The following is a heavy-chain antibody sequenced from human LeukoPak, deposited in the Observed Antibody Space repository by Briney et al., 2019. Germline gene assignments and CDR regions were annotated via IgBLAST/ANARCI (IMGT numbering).Heavy chain of an antibody. J-gene: IGHJ6*02. D-gene: IGHD2-2*01. Sequence: ASVKVSCKASGGTFSSYAISWVRQAPGQGLEWMGGIIPIFGTANYAQKFQGRVTITADESTSTAYMELSSLRSEDTAVYCCARDGPLYCSSTSCYGMDVWGQGTTVTVSS. CDR1: GGTFSSYA. CDR2: IIPIFGTA. V-gene: IGHV1-69*13. CDR3: ARDGPLYCSSTSCYGMDV.